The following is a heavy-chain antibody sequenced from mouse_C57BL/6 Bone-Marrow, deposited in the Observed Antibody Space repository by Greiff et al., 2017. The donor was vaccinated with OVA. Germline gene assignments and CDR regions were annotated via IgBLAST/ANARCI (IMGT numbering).Heavy chain of an antibody. J-gene: IGHJ1*03. CDR2: INYDGSST. V-gene: IGHV5-16*01. CDR3: ARVSGEGYGDV. CDR1: GFTFSDYY. Sequence: DVKLQESEGGLVQPGSSMKLSCTASGFTFSDYYMAWVRQVPEKGLEWVANINYDGSSTYSLDSLKGRFIIARDNAKNNLDLQMSSLKSEDTATYYCARVSGEGYGDVWGTGTTVTVSS.